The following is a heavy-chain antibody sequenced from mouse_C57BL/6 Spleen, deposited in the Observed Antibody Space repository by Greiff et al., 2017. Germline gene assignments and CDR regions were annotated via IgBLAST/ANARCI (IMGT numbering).Heavy chain of an antibody. D-gene: IGHD1-1*01. V-gene: IGHV5-16*01. CDR1: GFTFSDYY. Sequence: EVKVVESEGGLVQPGSSMKLSCTASGFTFSDYYMAWVRQVPEKGLEWVANINYDGSSTYYLDSLKSRFIISRDNAKNILYLQMSSLKSEDTATYYCARASYYYGSSYWYFDVWGTGTTVTVSS. CDR2: INYDGSST. J-gene: IGHJ1*03. CDR3: ARASYYYGSSYWYFDV.